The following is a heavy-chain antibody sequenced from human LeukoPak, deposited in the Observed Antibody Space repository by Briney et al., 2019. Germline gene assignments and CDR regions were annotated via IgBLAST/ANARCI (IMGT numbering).Heavy chain of an antibody. V-gene: IGHV3-21*01. CDR1: AFTFSSYN. CDR3: AREKGYSYGFDY. Sequence: AESLRLSCAASAFTFSSYNMNWVRQAPGKGLEWVSSISSSSSHIYYANSMKGRFTTSTGNPKNPPLLQMNRLRAEATSVDDCAREKGYSYGFDYWGQGTLVTVSS. D-gene: IGHD5-18*01. CDR2: ISSSSSHI. J-gene: IGHJ4*02.